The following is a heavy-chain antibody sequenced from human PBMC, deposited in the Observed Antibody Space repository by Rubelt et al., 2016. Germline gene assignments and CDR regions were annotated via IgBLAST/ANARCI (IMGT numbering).Heavy chain of an antibody. CDR2: INHSGST. J-gene: IGHJ4*02. D-gene: IGHD6-19*01. V-gene: IGHV4-34*01. CDR1: GGSFSGYY. Sequence: GGSFSGYYWSWIRQPPGKGLEWIGEINHSGSTNYNPSLKSRVTISVDTSKNQFSLKLSSVTAADTAVYYCARGTFRFHSSGWYNWGQGTLVTVSS. CDR3: ARGTFRFHSSGWYN.